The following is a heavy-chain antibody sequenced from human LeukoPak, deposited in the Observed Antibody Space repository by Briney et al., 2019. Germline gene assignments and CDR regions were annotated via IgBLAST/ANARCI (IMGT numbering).Heavy chain of an antibody. CDR1: GGSVSSGDYY. CDR3: ARARRFAAAGTTAFDI. Sequence: SETLSLTCTVSGGSVSSGDYYWNWIRQPPGKGLEWIGYIYYSGNTYYNPSLKSRLTISVDTSKNQFSLQLTSVAAADTAVYYCARARRFAAAGTTAFDIWGQGTMVTVSS. CDR2: IYYSGNT. D-gene: IGHD6-13*01. J-gene: IGHJ3*02. V-gene: IGHV4-30-4*08.